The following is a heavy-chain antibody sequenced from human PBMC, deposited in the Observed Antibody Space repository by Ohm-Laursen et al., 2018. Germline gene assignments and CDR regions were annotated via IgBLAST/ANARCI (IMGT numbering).Heavy chain of an antibody. Sequence: TLSLTCPVSGGSISSYYWSWVRQAPGKGLEWVSGISWNSGSIGYADSVKGRFTISRDNAKNSLYLQMNSLRAEDTALYYCAQRDYWGQGTLVTVSS. CDR2: ISWNSGSI. CDR3: AQRDY. V-gene: IGHV3-9*01. J-gene: IGHJ4*02. CDR1: GGSISSYY.